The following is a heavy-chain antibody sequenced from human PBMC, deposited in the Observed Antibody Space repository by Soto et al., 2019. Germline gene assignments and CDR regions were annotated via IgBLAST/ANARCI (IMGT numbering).Heavy chain of an antibody. CDR1: GGSFSGYY. CDR3: AISSDETYYYYGMDV. Sequence: SETLSLTCAVYGGSFSGYYLSWIRPTPGRGLEWIGEINHSGSTNYNPSLKSRVTISVDTSKNQFSLKLSSVTAADTAVYYCAISSDETYYYYGMDVWGQGTTVTVS. D-gene: IGHD6-25*01. V-gene: IGHV4-34*01. CDR2: INHSGST. J-gene: IGHJ6*02.